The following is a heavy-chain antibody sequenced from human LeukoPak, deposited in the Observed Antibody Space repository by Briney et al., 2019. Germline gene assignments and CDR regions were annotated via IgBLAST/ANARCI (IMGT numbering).Heavy chain of an antibody. D-gene: IGHD3-10*01. V-gene: IGHV4-34*01. CDR2: INHSGST. CDR3: ARLLWFGELFGGFDY. CDR1: GFTFSSYS. J-gene: IGHJ4*02. Sequence: GSLRLSCAASGFTFSSYSMNWVRQAPGKGLEWIGEINHSGSTNYNPSLKSRVTISVDTSKNQFSLKLSSVTAADTAVYYCARLLWFGELFGGFDYWGQGTLITVSS.